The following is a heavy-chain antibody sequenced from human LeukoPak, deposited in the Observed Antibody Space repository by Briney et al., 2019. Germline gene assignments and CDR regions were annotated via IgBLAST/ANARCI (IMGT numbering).Heavy chain of an antibody. J-gene: IGHJ4*02. CDR1: GFTFRAFG. D-gene: IGHD6-13*01. Sequence: PGGSLRLSCAASGFTFRAFGMHWVRQPPGKGLEWVAVISYDGNIRYYADSVKGRFTISRDNSKNTLYLQMNSLRAEDTAVYYCASDWVAAAGIGYWGQGTLVTVSS. CDR2: ISYDGNIR. V-gene: IGHV3-30*03. CDR3: ASDWVAAAGIGY.